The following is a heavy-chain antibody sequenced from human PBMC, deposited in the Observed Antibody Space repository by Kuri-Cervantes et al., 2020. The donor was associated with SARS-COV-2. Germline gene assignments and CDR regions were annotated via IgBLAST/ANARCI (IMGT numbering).Heavy chain of an antibody. V-gene: IGHV4-61*09. CDR2: IYTSGST. Sequence: SETLSLTCTVSGGSISSGSYYWSWIRQPAGKGLEWIGYIYTSGSTNYNPSLKSRVTISVDTSKNQFSLKLSSVTAADTAVYYCARANWRTGGYYCYYMDVWGKGTTVTVSS. CDR3: ARANWRTGGYYCYYMDV. J-gene: IGHJ6*03. D-gene: IGHD7-27*01. CDR1: GGSISSGSYY.